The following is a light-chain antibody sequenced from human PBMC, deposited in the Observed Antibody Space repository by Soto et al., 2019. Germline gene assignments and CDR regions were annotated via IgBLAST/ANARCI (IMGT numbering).Light chain of an antibody. J-gene: IGKJ1*01. CDR3: QQYYSAPTWT. V-gene: IGKV4-1*01. CDR1: QSVLYSSNNKNY. Sequence: DIVMTQSPDSLAVSLGERATINCKSSQSVLYSSNNKNYVAWYQQKPGQPPKLHIYWASTREFGVPDRFSGSGSGTDFTLTISRLPAEDVAVYYCQQYYSAPTWTFGQGTKVEIK. CDR2: WAS.